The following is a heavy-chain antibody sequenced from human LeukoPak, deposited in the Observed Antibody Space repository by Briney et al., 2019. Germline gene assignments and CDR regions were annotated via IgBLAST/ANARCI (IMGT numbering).Heavy chain of an antibody. J-gene: IGHJ4*02. V-gene: IGHV4-59*01. CDR1: GGSISSYY. D-gene: IGHD3-16*01. CDR2: IYSSGST. Sequence: SETLSLTCTDPGGSISSYYWSWIRQPPGKGLEWIGYIYSSGSTDYNPSLKSRVTISVDTSKSQFSLKLRLVTNDDTDIYYCARDPSTFYFDYWGQGALVTVSS. CDR3: ARDPSTFYFDY.